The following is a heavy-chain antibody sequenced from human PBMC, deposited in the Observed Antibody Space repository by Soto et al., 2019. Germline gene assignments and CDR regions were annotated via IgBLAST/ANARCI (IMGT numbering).Heavy chain of an antibody. J-gene: IGHJ5*02. V-gene: IGHV1-69*13. Sequence: RASVKVSCKASGGTFSSYAISWVRQAPGQGLEWMGGIIPIFGTANYAQKFQGRVTITADESTSTAYMELSSLRSEDTAVYYCASGSGYVRRGWFDPWGQGTLVTVSS. CDR1: GGTFSSYA. D-gene: IGHD5-12*01. CDR3: ASGSGYVRRGWFDP. CDR2: IIPIFGTA.